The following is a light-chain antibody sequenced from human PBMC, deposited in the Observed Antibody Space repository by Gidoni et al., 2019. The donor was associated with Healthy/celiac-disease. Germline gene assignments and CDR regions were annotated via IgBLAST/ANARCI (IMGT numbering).Light chain of an antibody. CDR3: QQRSNWPPLT. Sequence: EIVLTQSQATLSLSPGERATLSCRASQSVSSYFACCHHQPAPAPRLLIYDASNRVTVSPARFSGSGSGTDFTLTISSLEPEDFAVYYCQQRSNWPPLTFGGGTKVEIK. V-gene: IGKV3-11*01. CDR1: QSVSSY. CDR2: DAS. J-gene: IGKJ4*01.